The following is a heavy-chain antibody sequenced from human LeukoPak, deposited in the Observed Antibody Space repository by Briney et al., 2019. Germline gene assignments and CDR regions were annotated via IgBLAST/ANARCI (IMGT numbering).Heavy chain of an antibody. Sequence: PSETLSLTCTVSGYSISSGYYWGWIRQPPGKGLEWIGSIYHSGSTYYNPSLKSRVTISVDTSKNQFSLKLSSVTAADTAVYYCARNGVHYYGSGSIDYWGQGTLVTVSS. J-gene: IGHJ4*02. V-gene: IGHV4-38-2*02. D-gene: IGHD3-10*01. CDR2: IYHSGST. CDR1: GYSISSGYY. CDR3: ARNGVHYYGSGSIDY.